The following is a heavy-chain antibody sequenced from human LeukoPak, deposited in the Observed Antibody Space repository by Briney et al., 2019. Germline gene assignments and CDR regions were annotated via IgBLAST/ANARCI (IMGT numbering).Heavy chain of an antibody. D-gene: IGHD6-19*01. CDR1: GGSISSRNW. Sequence: SETLSLTCVVSGGSISSRNWWSWVRQPPGKGLEWIGEIYQSGTTNYNPSLKSRVTISVDKSKNQFSLKLSSVTAADTAVYYCARIRGYGSDFYYYYMDVWGKGTTVTVSS. J-gene: IGHJ6*03. CDR2: IYQSGTT. V-gene: IGHV4-4*02. CDR3: ARIRGYGSDFYYYYMDV.